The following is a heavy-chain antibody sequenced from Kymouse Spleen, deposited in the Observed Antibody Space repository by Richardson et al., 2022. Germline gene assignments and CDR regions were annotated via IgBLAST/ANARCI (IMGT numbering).Heavy chain of an antibody. Sequence: QLQLQESGPGLVKPSETLSLTCTVSGGSISSSSYYWGWIRQPPGKGLEWIGSIYYSGSTYYNPSLKSRVTISVDTSKNQFSLKLSSVTAADTAVYYCARHLPYGDYPYYYGMDVWGQGTTVTVSS. CDR1: GGSISSSSYY. CDR3: ARHLPYGDYPYYYGMDV. CDR2: IYYSGST. V-gene: IGHV4-39*01. J-gene: IGHJ6*02. D-gene: IGHD4-17*01.